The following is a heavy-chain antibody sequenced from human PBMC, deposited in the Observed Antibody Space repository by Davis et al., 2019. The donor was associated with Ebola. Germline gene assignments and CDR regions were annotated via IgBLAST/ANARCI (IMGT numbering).Heavy chain of an antibody. CDR2: IYPGDSDT. V-gene: IGHV5-51*01. D-gene: IGHD3-22*01. CDR1: GYSFTSYW. Sequence: GGSLRLSCEGSGYSFTSYWIAWVRQMPGKGLEWMGIIYPGDSDTRYSPSFLGQVTISADKSISTAYLQWRSLKASDTAMYFCARRGYNSALWGMDVWGKGTTVTVSS. J-gene: IGHJ6*04. CDR3: ARRGYNSALWGMDV.